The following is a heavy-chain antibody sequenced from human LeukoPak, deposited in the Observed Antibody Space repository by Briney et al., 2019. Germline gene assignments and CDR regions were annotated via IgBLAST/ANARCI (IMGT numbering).Heavy chain of an antibody. D-gene: IGHD3-9*01. CDR3: ARGPNTYYDILTGYSGLDY. V-gene: IGHV4-34*01. CDR2: INHSGST. Sequence: PSETLSLTCAVYGGSFSGYYWSWIRQPPGKGLEWLGEINHSGSTNYNPSLKSRVTISVDTSKNQFSLKLSSVTAADTAVYYCARGPNTYYDILTGYSGLDYWGQGTLVTVSS. CDR1: GGSFSGYY. J-gene: IGHJ4*02.